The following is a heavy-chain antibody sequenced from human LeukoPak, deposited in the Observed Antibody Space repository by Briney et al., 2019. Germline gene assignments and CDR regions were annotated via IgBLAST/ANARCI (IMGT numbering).Heavy chain of an antibody. CDR1: GGSISSYY. J-gene: IGHJ4*02. CDR3: ERLVGATHLDY. V-gene: IGHV4-4*09. Sequence: SETLSLTCTVSGGSISSYYWSWIRQPPGKGLEWIWYIYTSESTHYNPSLQSRVPISGDTSNNQFSLKLSSVTAADTAVYYCERLVGATHLDYWGQGTLVTVSS. D-gene: IGHD1-26*01. CDR2: IYTSEST.